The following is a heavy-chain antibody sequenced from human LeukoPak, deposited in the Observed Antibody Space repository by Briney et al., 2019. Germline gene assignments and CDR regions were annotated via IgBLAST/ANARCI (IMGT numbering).Heavy chain of an antibody. V-gene: IGHV4-34*01. CDR3: ALSTTTVTTRTLDY. D-gene: IGHD4-17*01. Sequence: PSETLSLTCTVSGGSFSNYFWTWFRQPPGKGLEWIGEISLSGTIKYNPSLKSRVTISVDTSKNQFSLKLSTVTAADTAVYYCALSTTTVTTRTLDYWGQGALVIVSS. CDR2: ISLSGTI. CDR1: GGSFSNYF. J-gene: IGHJ4*02.